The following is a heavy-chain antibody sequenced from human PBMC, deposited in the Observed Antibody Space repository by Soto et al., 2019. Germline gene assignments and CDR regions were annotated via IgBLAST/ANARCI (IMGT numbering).Heavy chain of an antibody. CDR3: ARSGAMVEIDI. D-gene: IGHD5-18*01. J-gene: IGHJ3*02. CDR1: GGTFSSYA. V-gene: IGHV1-69*13. Sequence: SVKVSCKASGGTFSSYAISWVRQAPGQGLEWMGGIIPIFGTANYAQKFQGRVTMTANASMSTAYMELSSLRSEDTAVYYCARSGAMVEIDIWGQGTMVTVSS. CDR2: IIPIFGTA.